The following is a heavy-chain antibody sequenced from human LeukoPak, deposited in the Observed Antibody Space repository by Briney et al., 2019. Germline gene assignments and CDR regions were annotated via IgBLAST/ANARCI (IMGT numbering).Heavy chain of an antibody. CDR1: GFTFSSYA. J-gene: IGHJ4*02. Sequence: GGSLRLSCAASGFTFSSYAMHWVRQAPGKGLEWVAVISYDGSNKYYADSVKGRFTISRDNSKNTLYLQMNSLRAEDTAVYYCAREPGIAYDSSGYFDYWGQGTLVTVS. V-gene: IGHV3-30*04. D-gene: IGHD3-22*01. CDR3: AREPGIAYDSSGYFDY. CDR2: ISYDGSNK.